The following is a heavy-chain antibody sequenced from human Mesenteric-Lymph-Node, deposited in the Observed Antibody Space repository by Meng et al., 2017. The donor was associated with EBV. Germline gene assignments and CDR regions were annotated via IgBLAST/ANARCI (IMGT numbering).Heavy chain of an antibody. J-gene: IGHJ4*02. Sequence: QVHLQGTGPGLVNPTGTLSPTGSVSGGHISRSSWWSWVRQPPGKGLEWLGEIYHSSGTTNYNPSLKSRVTISLDKSKNQFSLNLSSVTAADTAVYYCARLPPTTGYGTARSYWGQGTLVTVSS. CDR3: ARLPPTTGYGTARSY. CDR2: IYHSSGTT. D-gene: IGHD6-13*01. V-gene: IGHV4-4*02. CDR1: GGHISRSSW.